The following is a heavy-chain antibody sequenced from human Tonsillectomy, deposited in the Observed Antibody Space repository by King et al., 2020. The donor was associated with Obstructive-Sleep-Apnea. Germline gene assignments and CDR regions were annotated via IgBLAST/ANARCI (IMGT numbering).Heavy chain of an antibody. CDR2: IYHSGST. CDR1: GYSISSGYY. CDR3: ARSVGFGPPGDRWFDP. Sequence: VQLQESGPGLVRPSETLSLTCTVSGYSISSGYYWGWIRQPPGKGLEWIGSIYHSGSTYYNPSLKSRVTISVDTSKNQFSLKLSSVTAADTAVYYCARSVGFGPPGDRWFDPWGQGTLVTVSS. V-gene: IGHV4-38-2*02. J-gene: IGHJ5*02. D-gene: IGHD3-10*01.